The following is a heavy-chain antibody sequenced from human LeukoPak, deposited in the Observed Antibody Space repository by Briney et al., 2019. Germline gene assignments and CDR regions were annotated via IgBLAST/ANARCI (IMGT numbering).Heavy chain of an antibody. V-gene: IGHV4-30-4*01. CDR3: ARGVAVVPAATNNWFDP. J-gene: IGHJ5*02. D-gene: IGHD2-2*01. CDR2: IYYSGST. CDR1: GGSISSGDYY. Sequence: SQTLSLTCTVSGGSISSGDYYWSWIRQPPGKGLEWIGYIYYSGSTYYNPSLKSRVTISVDTSKNQFSLKLSSVTAADTAVYYCARGVAVVPAATNNWFDPWGQGTLVTVSS.